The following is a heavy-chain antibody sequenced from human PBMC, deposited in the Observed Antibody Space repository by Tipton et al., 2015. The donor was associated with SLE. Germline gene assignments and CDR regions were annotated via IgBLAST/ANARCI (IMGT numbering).Heavy chain of an antibody. J-gene: IGHJ6*03. CDR3: AREPVYYYYYMDV. V-gene: IGHV4-39*07. Sequence: TLSLTCTVSGGSISLTSFNWGWIRQPPGKGLEWIGCVFHTGNTYYNPSLMSRVTISVDTSKNQFSLKLRSVTAADTAVYYCAREPVYYYYYMDVWGKGTTVTVSS. CDR2: VFHTGNT. CDR1: GGSISLTSFN.